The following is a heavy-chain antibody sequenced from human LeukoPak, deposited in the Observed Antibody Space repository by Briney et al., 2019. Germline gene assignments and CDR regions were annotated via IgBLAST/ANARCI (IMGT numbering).Heavy chain of an antibody. D-gene: IGHD3-3*01. CDR2: ISSSGSTI. J-gene: IGHJ4*02. CDR1: GFTFSDYY. V-gene: IGHV3-11*01. Sequence: GGSLRLSCAASGFTFSDYYMSWIRQAPGKGLEWVSYISSSGSTIYYADSAKGRFTISRDNAKNSLYLQMNSLRAEDTAVYYCARAHYDFWSGFFDYWGQGTLVTVSS. CDR3: ARAHYDFWSGFFDY.